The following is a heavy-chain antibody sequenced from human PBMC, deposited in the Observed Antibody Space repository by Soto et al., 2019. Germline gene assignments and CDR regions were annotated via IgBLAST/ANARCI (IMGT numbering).Heavy chain of an antibody. J-gene: IGHJ3*02. CDR1: GYTFTSYG. Sequence: ASVKVSCKASGYTFTSYGISWVRQAPGQGLERMGWISAYNGNTNYAQRLQGRVTMTTDTSTSTAYMELRSLRSDDTAVYYCARAPYYYDSSGYSDAFDIWGQGTMVTVSS. CDR3: ARAPYYYDSSGYSDAFDI. D-gene: IGHD3-22*01. V-gene: IGHV1-18*01. CDR2: ISAYNGNT.